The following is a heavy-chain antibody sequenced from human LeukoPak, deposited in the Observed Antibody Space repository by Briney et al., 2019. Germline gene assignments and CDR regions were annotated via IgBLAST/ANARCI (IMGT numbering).Heavy chain of an antibody. Sequence: GGSLRLSCAASGFTFSSYAMNWVRQAPGKGLEWVSAISSTGTTTYYADSVKGRFTVSRDNSKNTLFLQANSLRAEDTAVYYCARAPTVTTWEVNDWGQGTLVTVS. J-gene: IGHJ4*02. CDR3: ARAPTVTTWEVND. CDR2: ISSTGTTT. V-gene: IGHV3-23*01. D-gene: IGHD4-17*01. CDR1: GFTFSSYA.